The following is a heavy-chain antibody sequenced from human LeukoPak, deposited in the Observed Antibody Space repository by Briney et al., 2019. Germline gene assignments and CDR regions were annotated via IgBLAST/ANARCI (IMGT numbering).Heavy chain of an antibody. CDR2: ISYDGSNK. CDR1: GFTFSTYA. J-gene: IGHJ6*04. V-gene: IGHV3-30*04. CDR3: SRDMSPAMDV. Sequence: GGSLRLSCAASGFTFSTYAMHWVRQAPGKGLELVAVISYDGSNKYYADSVKGRFTISRDISKNTLYLQMNSLRAEDTAMYYCSRDMSPAMDVWGKGTTVTVSS. D-gene: IGHD3-10*02.